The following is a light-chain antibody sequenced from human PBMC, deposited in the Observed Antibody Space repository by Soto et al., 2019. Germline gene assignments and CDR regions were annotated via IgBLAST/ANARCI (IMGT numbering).Light chain of an antibody. CDR2: DVS. J-gene: IGLJ1*01. Sequence: QSVLTQPRSVSGSPGQSVTISCTGTSSDVGGYNYVSWYQQHPGKAPKLMIYDVSKRPSGVPDRFSGSKSGNTASLTISGLQAEDEADYYCCSYAGSGDVFGTGTKLTVL. V-gene: IGLV2-11*01. CDR1: SSDVGGYNY. CDR3: CSYAGSGDV.